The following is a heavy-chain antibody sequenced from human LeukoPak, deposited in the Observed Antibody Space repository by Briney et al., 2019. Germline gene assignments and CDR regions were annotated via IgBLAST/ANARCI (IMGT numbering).Heavy chain of an antibody. V-gene: IGHV3-30-3*01. CDR1: GFTFSSYA. J-gene: IGHJ4*02. Sequence: GGSLRLSCAASGFTFSSYAMHWVRQAPGKGLEWVAVISYDGSNKYYADSVKGRFTISRDNSKNTLYLQMNSLRTEDTAVYYCAKGPLRGTAAAIDYWGQGTLVTVSS. CDR3: AKGPLRGTAAAIDY. D-gene: IGHD2-2*01. CDR2: ISYDGSNK.